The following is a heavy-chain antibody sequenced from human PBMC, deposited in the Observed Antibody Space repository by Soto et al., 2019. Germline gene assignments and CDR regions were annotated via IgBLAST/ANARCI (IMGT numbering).Heavy chain of an antibody. V-gene: IGHV3-33*01. D-gene: IGHD4-17*01. J-gene: IGHJ4*02. Sequence: GRSLRLSCAASGFTFSSYGMHWVRQAPGKGLEWVAVIWYDGSNKYYADSVKGRFTISRDNSKNTLYLQMNSLRAEDTAVYYCASLAMTTVTTTLDYWGQGTLVTVSS. CDR3: ASLAMTTVTTTLDY. CDR2: IWYDGSNK. CDR1: GFTFSSYG.